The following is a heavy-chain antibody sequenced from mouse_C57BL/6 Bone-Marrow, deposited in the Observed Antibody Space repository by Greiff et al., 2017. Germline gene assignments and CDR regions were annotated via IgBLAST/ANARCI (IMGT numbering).Heavy chain of an antibody. CDR2: ISSGSSTI. V-gene: IGHV5-17*01. D-gene: IGHD1-3*01. Sequence: VQLKQSGGGLVKPGGSLKLSCAASGFTFSDYGMHWVRQAPETGLEWVAYISSGSSTIYYADTVKGRFTISRDNAKTTLFLQMTSLGSEDTAMYYCARSGLCFYAMDYWGQGTSVTVSS. CDR3: ARSGLCFYAMDY. J-gene: IGHJ4*01. CDR1: GFTFSDYG.